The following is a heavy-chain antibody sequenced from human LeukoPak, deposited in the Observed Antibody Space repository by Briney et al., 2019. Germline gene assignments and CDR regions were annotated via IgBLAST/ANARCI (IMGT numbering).Heavy chain of an antibody. V-gene: IGHV3-74*01. CDR1: GFTFSSYW. Sequence: GGSLRLSCAASGFTFSSYWMHWVRQAPGKGLVWVSRINSDGGSTSYADSVKGRFTISRDNAKNTLYLQMNSLRAEDTAVYYCARSRIAAAGGFDPWGQGTLVTVSS. D-gene: IGHD6-13*01. J-gene: IGHJ5*02. CDR2: INSDGGST. CDR3: ARSRIAAAGGFDP.